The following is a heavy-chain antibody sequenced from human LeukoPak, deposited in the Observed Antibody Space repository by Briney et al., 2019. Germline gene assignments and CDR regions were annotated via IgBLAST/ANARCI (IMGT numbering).Heavy chain of an antibody. CDR1: GFIFSNYG. D-gene: IGHD6-13*01. CDR2: ISGSGGST. J-gene: IGHJ6*03. V-gene: IGHV3-23*01. Sequence: GGSLRLSCAASGFIFSNYGMNWVRQAPGKGLEWVSAISGSGGSTYYADSVKGRFTISRDNSKNTLYLQMNSLRAEDTAVYYCAKDLWAAAGGSYYYYMDVWGKGTTVTVSS. CDR3: AKDLWAAAGGSYYYYMDV.